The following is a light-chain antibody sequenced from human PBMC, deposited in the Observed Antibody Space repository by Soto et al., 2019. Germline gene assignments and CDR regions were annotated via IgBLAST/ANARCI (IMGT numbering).Light chain of an antibody. Sequence: QSVLTQPASVSGSPGQSITISCTETSSDVGSYNLVSWYQQHPGKAPKLMIYEVSKRPSGVSNRFSGSKSGNTASLTISGLQAEDEADYYCCSYAGSSTVFGTGTKLTVL. CDR2: EVS. CDR3: CSYAGSSTV. J-gene: IGLJ1*01. CDR1: SSDVGSYNL. V-gene: IGLV2-23*02.